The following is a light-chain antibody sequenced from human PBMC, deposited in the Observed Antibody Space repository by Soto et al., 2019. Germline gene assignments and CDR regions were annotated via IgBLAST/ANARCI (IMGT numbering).Light chain of an antibody. Sequence: EIVFTQSPCTLSLSPGERATLSCRASQSVSSNLAWYQQKPGQAPRLLIYGASTRATGIPARFSGSGSGTEFTLTISSLQSEDFAVYYCQQYNNWLWTFGQGTKVDIK. V-gene: IGKV3-15*01. CDR2: GAS. CDR3: QQYNNWLWT. CDR1: QSVSSN. J-gene: IGKJ1*01.